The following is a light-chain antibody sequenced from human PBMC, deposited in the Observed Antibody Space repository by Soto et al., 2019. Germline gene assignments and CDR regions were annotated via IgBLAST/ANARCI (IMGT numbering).Light chain of an antibody. CDR3: SSYTSSSTQV. Sequence: QSVLTQPASGSGSPGQSITISCTGTSSDVGGYNYVSWYQQHPGKAPKLMIYDVSNRPSGVSNRFSGSKSGNTASLTISGLQAEDEADYYSSSYTSSSTQVFGTGTNVTVL. CDR2: DVS. CDR1: SSDVGGYNY. J-gene: IGLJ1*01. V-gene: IGLV2-14*01.